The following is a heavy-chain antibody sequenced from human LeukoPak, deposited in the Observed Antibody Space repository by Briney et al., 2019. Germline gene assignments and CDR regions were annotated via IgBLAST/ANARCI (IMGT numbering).Heavy chain of an antibody. Sequence: GGSLRLSCAASGFTFSSYAMSWVRQAPGKGLEWVSAISGSGGSTYYADSVKGRFTISRDNSKNTLYLQMNSLRAEDTAVYYCARVQKAVAGLYWFDPWGQGTLVTVSS. CDR3: ARVQKAVAGLYWFDP. CDR1: GFTFSSYA. J-gene: IGHJ5*02. V-gene: IGHV3-23*01. D-gene: IGHD6-19*01. CDR2: ISGSGGST.